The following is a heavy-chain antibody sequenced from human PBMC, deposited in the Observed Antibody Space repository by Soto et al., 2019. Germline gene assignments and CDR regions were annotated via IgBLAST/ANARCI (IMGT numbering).Heavy chain of an antibody. D-gene: IGHD6-13*01. J-gene: IGHJ3*02. CDR1: GGSLSGHY. Sequence: PSETLSLTCAVYGGSLSGHYWSWIRQPPGKGLEWIGEISHSGSTDYIPSLKSRVTISVDTSKRQFSLNLTSVTAADTALYYCARGASNSWYTAFDIWARGTMVTVSS. CDR2: ISHSGST. V-gene: IGHV4-34*01. CDR3: ARGASNSWYTAFDI.